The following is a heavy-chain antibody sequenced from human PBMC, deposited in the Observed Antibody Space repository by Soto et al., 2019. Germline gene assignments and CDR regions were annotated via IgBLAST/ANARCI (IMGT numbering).Heavy chain of an antibody. J-gene: IGHJ6*02. V-gene: IGHV1-69*05. CDR1: GGTFSSYA. CDR2: IVVGSGNT. Sequence: QVQLVQSGAEVKKPGSSVKVSCKASGGTFSSYAISWVRQAPGQGLEWMGGIVVGSGNTNYAQKFQERVTITRDMSTSTAYMELSSLRSEDTAVYYCAAERWLRYYYYGMDVWGQGTTVTVSS. D-gene: IGHD5-12*01. CDR3: AAERWLRYYYYGMDV.